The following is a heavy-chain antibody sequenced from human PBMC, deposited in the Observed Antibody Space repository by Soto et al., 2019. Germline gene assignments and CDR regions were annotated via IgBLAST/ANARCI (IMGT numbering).Heavy chain of an antibody. CDR1: GFSLTANGVG. J-gene: IGHJ4*02. V-gene: IGHV2-5*02. D-gene: IGHD3-9*01. CDR2: VYWDDDK. Sequence: ITLKESGPPLVKPTQTLTLTCSFSGFSLTANGVGVGWVRQPPGLALEWLAMVYWDDDKHSSASLRSRLSITKDSPKSQVVLTMTNMAPVDTGTYYCATLTGSHWGEGALVTVSS. CDR3: ATLTGSH.